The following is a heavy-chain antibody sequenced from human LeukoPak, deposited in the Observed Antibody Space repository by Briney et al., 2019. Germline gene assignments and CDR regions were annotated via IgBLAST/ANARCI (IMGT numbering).Heavy chain of an antibody. CDR1: GFTFSNYS. J-gene: IGHJ4*02. Sequence: ARSRTLSCAASGFTFSNYSMHWVRQAPGKVLEWVAAILSGVCDKYYPGSVKGRFTICRDNSKNTLYLQMNSRRPEDTAVYYCAKDAAAAGSFDFWGGGRLVA. D-gene: IGHD6-13*01. V-gene: IGHV3-30*18. CDR2: ILSGVCDK. CDR3: AKDAAAAGSFDF.